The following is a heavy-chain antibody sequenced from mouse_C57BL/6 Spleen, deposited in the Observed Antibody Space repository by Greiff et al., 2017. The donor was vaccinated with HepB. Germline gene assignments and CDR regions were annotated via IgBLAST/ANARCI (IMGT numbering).Heavy chain of an antibody. V-gene: IGHV5-9-1*02. J-gene: IGHJ2*01. D-gene: IGHD2-3*01. CDR1: GFTFSSYA. CDR3: TRSMMVTKGYFDY. CDR2: ISSGGDYI. Sequence: EVKVVESGEGLVKPGGSLKLSCAASGFTFSSYAMSWVRQTPEKRLEWVAYISSGGDYIYYADTVKGRFTISRDNARNTLYLQMSSLKSEDTAMYYCTRSMMVTKGYFDYWGQGTTLTVSS.